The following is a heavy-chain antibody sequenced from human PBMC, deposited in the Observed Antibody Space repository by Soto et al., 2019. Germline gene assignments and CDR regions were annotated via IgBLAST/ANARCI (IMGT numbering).Heavy chain of an antibody. CDR3: ARLFCSTTTCDSWFDP. D-gene: IGHD2-2*01. V-gene: IGHV5-10-1*01. J-gene: IGHJ5*02. CDR2: IDPRDSYV. Sequence: GESLKISCTGFGYTFTTFWISWVRQMPGKGLEWMGRIDPRDSYVNYSPSFQGHVTISLDKSISTAYLQWGSLKASDTAMYYCARLFCSTTTCDSWFDPWGQGTLVTVS. CDR1: GYTFTTFW.